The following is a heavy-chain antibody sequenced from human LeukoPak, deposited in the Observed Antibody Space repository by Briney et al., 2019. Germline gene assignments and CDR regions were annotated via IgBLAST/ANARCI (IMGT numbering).Heavy chain of an antibody. CDR1: GGTFSSYA. CDR2: IIPILGIA. J-gene: IGHJ4*02. Sequence: SVKVSCTASGGTFSSYAISWVRQATGQGPEWMGRIIPILGIANYAQKIQGRVTITAEKSTSTAYMELSSLRSEDTAVYYCARVEIATIYFDYWGQGALVTVSS. D-gene: IGHD5-24*01. V-gene: IGHV1-69*04. CDR3: ARVEIATIYFDY.